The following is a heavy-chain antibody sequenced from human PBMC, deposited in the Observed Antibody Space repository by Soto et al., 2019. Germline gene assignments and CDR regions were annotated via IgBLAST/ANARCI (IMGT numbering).Heavy chain of an antibody. Sequence: SVKVSCKASGGTFSSYAISWVRQAPGQGLEWMGGIIPIFGTANYAQKFQGRVTITADESTSTAYMELSSLRSEDTAVYYCASNLRTYYDILTGPSPLDYWGRGTLVTVSS. CDR3: ASNLRTYYDILTGPSPLDY. V-gene: IGHV1-69*13. CDR1: GGTFSSYA. D-gene: IGHD3-9*01. CDR2: IIPIFGTA. J-gene: IGHJ4*02.